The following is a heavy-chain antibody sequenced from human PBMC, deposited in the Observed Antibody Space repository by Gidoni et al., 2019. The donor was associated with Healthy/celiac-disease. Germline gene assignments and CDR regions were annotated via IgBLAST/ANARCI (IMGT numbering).Heavy chain of an antibody. J-gene: IGHJ4*02. V-gene: IGHV3-30*18. CDR3: AKGGDRGWRGAEQGDY. CDR1: GFTFSSAC. Sequence: QVQLVESGGGVVQPGRSLRLSCAASGFTFSSACMHWVRQAPGKGLEGVAVIAYDGSNKYYAGTVKGRFTISRDNSKNTLYLQMNSLRAEDTAVYYCAKGGDRGWRGAEQGDYWGQGTLVTVSS. CDR2: IAYDGSNK. D-gene: IGHD6-19*01.